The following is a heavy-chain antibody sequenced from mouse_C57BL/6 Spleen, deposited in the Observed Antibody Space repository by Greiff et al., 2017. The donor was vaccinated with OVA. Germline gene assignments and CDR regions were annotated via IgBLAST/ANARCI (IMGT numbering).Heavy chain of an antibody. J-gene: IGHJ2*01. CDR2: INPNNGGT. CDR1: GYTFTDYN. D-gene: IGHD1-1*01. Sequence: VQLQQSGPELVKPGASVKMSCKASGYTFTDYNMHWVKQSPGKSLEWIGYINPNNGGTSYNQKFKGKATLTVNKSSSTAYMELRSLTSEDSAVYYCARWGTTVDNFDYWGQGTTRTVSS. V-gene: IGHV1-22*01. CDR3: ARWGTTVDNFDY.